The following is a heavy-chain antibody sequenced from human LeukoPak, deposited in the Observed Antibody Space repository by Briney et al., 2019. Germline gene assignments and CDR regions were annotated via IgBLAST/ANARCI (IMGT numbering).Heavy chain of an antibody. J-gene: IGHJ4*02. V-gene: IGHV3-7*03. CDR3: AKPLGTVPNHNGGAGTIDY. D-gene: IGHD1-7*01. CDR2: IKEDGSES. CDR1: GFNFGEFW. Sequence: GGSLRLSCAASGFNFGEFWMAWVRQTPGMGLEWVADIKEDGSESFYVDSVKGRFTISRDNSKNSLDLQMNRLRGEDTAVYYCAKPLGTVPNHNGGAGTIDYWGQGTLVTVSS.